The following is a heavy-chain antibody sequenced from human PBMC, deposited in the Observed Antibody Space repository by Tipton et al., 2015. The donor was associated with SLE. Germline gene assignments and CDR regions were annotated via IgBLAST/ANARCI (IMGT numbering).Heavy chain of an antibody. D-gene: IGHD1-26*01. V-gene: IGHV4-61*02. CDR2: IYSSGST. CDR3: AREARYSGSYYKWFDT. Sequence: TLSLTCTVSGGFISSGSYYWSWIRQPAGKGLEWIGRIYSSGSTNENLSLKSRVSISKDTSKNLFSLNVSSVPAADTAVYYCAREARYSGSYYKWFDTWGQGILVTVSP. CDR1: GGFISSGSYY. J-gene: IGHJ5*02.